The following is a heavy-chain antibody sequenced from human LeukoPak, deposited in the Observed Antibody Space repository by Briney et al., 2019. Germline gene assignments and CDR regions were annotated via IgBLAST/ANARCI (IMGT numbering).Heavy chain of an antibody. D-gene: IGHD2-15*01. V-gene: IGHV1-18*01. CDR3: AREVLGYCSGGSCFKGPDY. Sequence: ASVKVSCKASGYTFTSYGISWVRQAPGQGLEWMGWISAYNGNTNYAQKLQGRVTMTTDTSTSTAYMELRSLRSDDTAVYYCAREVLGYCSGGSCFKGPDYGGQGPRVTVPS. CDR1: GYTFTSYG. J-gene: IGHJ4*02. CDR2: ISAYNGNT.